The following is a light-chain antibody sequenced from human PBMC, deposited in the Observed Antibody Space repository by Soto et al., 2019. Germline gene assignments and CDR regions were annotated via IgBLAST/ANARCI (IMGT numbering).Light chain of an antibody. CDR3: QQYSSYPT. Sequence: DIQMTQSPSTLSATIGDRVTITCRASQRINKWLAWHQQKPGKDPKLLIYKASTLKSGVPSRFSGSGSGTEFTLTISSLQSDDFATYYCQQYSSYPTFGQGTKVDIK. CDR2: KAS. J-gene: IGKJ1*01. V-gene: IGKV1-5*03. CDR1: QRINKW.